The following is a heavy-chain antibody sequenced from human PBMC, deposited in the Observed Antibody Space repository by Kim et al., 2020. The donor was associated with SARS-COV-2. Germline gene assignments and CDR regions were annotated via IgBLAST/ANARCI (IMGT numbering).Heavy chain of an antibody. CDR3: ARAPVAAANYFYAMVV. CDR2: INAGTGRT. J-gene: IGHJ6*02. CDR1: GYTFTSQS. Sequence: ASVKVSCKASGYTFTSQSIHWVRLAPGQRLEWLGWINAGTGRTRYSQTFQGRVTITSDTSASTAYMVLSSLRSEDTAVYYCARAPVAAANYFYAMVVWGLGSTVTVS. V-gene: IGHV1-3*01. D-gene: IGHD2-2*01.